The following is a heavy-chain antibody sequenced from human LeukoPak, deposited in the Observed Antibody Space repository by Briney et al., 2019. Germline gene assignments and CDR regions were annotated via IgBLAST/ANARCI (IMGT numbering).Heavy chain of an antibody. Sequence: GGSLRLSCGASRLTLSTYTMNWVRQAPGKGLEWVSHIAGRSDSIYYADSVKGRFTISRDNSKNTLYLQMNSLRAEDTAVYYCAKGAGGQQLAPGAFDIWGQGTMVTVSS. V-gene: IGHV3-48*01. J-gene: IGHJ3*02. CDR3: AKGAGGQQLAPGAFDI. D-gene: IGHD6-13*01. CDR2: IAGRSDSI. CDR1: RLTLSTYT.